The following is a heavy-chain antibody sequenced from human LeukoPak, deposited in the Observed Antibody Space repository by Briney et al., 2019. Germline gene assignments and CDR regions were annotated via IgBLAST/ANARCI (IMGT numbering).Heavy chain of an antibody. V-gene: IGHV4-31*03. CDR3: ARYYYDSSGYYDDAFDI. D-gene: IGHD3-22*01. CDR1: GGSISSGGYY. CDR2: IYYTGST. Sequence: SETLSHTCTVSGGSISSGGYYWSWIRQHPGKGLEWIGYIYYTGSTYYNPSLKSRVTISLDTSKNHFSLKLSSVTAADTAVYYCARYYYDSSGYYDDAFDIWGQGTMVTVSS. J-gene: IGHJ3*02.